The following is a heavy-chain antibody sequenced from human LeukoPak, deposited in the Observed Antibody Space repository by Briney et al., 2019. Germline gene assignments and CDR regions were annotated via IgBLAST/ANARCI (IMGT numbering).Heavy chain of an antibody. J-gene: IGHJ3*02. CDR1: GYTFTGYY. D-gene: IGHD3-22*01. CDR3: ARVGNYYDTSGAFDI. CDR2: INPNSGGT. V-gene: IGHV1-2*02. Sequence: ASVTVSCKASGYTFTGYYMHWVRQAPGQGLEWMGWINPNSGGTNYAQKFQGRVTMTRDTSISTAYMELSRLRSDDTAVYYCARVGNYYDTSGAFDIWGQGTMVTVSS.